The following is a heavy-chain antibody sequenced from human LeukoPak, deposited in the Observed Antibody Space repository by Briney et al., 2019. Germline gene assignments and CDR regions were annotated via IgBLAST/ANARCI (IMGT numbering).Heavy chain of an antibody. CDR1: GFTLSDYG. Sequence: GGSLRLSCSVSGFTLSDYGIRWVRQAPGKGLEWVTIIASDGTIKYADSVKGRFTVSSDRSRTTVYLQMNSLRGEDTAVYYCARDILPSGSRAFDIWGQGTMVTVSS. CDR2: IASDGTIK. J-gene: IGHJ3*02. CDR3: ARDILPSGSRAFDI. D-gene: IGHD3-10*01. V-gene: IGHV3-33*01.